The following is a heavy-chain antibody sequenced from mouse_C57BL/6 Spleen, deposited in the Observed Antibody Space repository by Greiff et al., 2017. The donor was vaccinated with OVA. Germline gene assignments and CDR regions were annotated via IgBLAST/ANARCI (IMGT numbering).Heavy chain of an antibody. V-gene: IGHV1-4*01. CDR2: INPSSGYT. CDR1: GYTFTSYT. D-gene: IGHD3-2*02. Sequence: VQLQQSGAELARPGASVKMSCKASGYTFTSYTMHWVKQRPGQGLEWIGYINPSSGYTKYNQKFKDKATLTADKSSSTAYMQLSSLTSEDSAVYYCAREGTAQATDYWGQGTTLTVSS. J-gene: IGHJ2*01. CDR3: AREGTAQATDY.